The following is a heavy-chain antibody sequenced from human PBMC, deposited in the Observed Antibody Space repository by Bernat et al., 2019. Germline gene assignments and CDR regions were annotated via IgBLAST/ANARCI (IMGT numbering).Heavy chain of an antibody. CDR1: GGSISSYY. V-gene: IGHV4-59*08. J-gene: IGHJ1*01. D-gene: IGHD3-10*01. Sequence: QVQLQESGPGLVKPSETLSLTCTVSGGSISSYYWSWIRQPPGKGLEWIGYIYYSGSTNYNPTLKSRVTISVDTSKNQFSLKLSSVTAADTAVYYCARHGAGGMFRGVIQHWGQGTLVTVSS. CDR3: ARHGAGGMFRGVIQH. CDR2: IYYSGST.